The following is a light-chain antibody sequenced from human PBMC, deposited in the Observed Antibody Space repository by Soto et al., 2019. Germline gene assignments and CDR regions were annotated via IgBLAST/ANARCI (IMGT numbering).Light chain of an antibody. Sequence: QSVLTQPPSVSGAPGQRVTNSCTGSSSNIGAGYDVHWYQQLPGTAPKLLIYGNSNRPSGVPDRFSGSKSGTSASLAITGLQAEDEADYYCQSYDSSLSVLVFGGGTKLTVL. J-gene: IGLJ2*01. CDR3: QSYDSSLSVLV. V-gene: IGLV1-40*01. CDR2: GNS. CDR1: SSNIGAGYD.